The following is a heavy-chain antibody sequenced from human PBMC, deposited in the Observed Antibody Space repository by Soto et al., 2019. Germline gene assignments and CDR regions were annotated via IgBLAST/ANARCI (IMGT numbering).Heavy chain of an antibody. J-gene: IGHJ4*02. V-gene: IGHV1-69*12. CDR2: IIPIFGTA. D-gene: IGHD6-13*01. CDR3: ARGTEQLLQVLPESFDY. CDR1: GGTFSSYA. Sequence: QVQLVQSGAEVKKPGSSVKVSCKASGGTFSSYAISWVRQAPGQGLEWMGGIIPIFGTANYAQKFQGRVTITADDSTSTAYMELRSLSSEDTAVYYCARGTEQLLQVLPESFDYWGQGTLVTVSS.